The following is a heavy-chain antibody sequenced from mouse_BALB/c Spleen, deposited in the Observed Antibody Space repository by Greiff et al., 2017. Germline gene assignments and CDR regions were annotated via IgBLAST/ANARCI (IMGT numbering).Heavy chain of an antibody. CDR1: GFSLTSYG. CDR3: ARKVSPSTMITRDAMDY. D-gene: IGHD2-4*01. Sequence: VKLVESGPGLVQPSQSLSITCTVSGFSLTSYGVHWVRQSPGKGLEWLGVIWSGGSTDYNAAFISRLSISKDNSKSQVFFKMNSLQANDTAIYYCARKVSPSTMITRDAMDYWGQGTSVTVSS. CDR2: IWSGGST. V-gene: IGHV2-2*02. J-gene: IGHJ4*01.